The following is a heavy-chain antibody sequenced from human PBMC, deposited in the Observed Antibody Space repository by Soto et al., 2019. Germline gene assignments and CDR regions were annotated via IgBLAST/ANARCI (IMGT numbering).Heavy chain of an antibody. J-gene: IGHJ4*02. CDR3: ARDLSAGTAAY. D-gene: IGHD1-7*01. Sequence: QVQLVQSGAEVKKPGASVKVSCKASGYTFTSYRIIWVRQAPGQGLEWMGWISAYSGNTNSAPKVQDRVTMTTDTSTSTAYMELGSLKSDDTVVYYCARDLSAGTAAYWGQGTLVTVSS. CDR2: ISAYSGNT. CDR1: GYTFTSYR. V-gene: IGHV1-18*01.